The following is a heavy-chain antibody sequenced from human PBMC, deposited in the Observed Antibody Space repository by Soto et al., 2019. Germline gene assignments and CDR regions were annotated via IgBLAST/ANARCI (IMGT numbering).Heavy chain of an antibody. V-gene: IGHV4-59*01. Sequence: SETLSLTCTVSGGSISSYYWNWIRQPPGKGLEWIGDIYYSGSTNYNPSLKSRVTISVDTSKNQFSLKLISVTAADTAVYYCARAFRAAAGTYYYYCMDVWGKGTTVTVSS. J-gene: IGHJ6*03. CDR2: IYYSGST. CDR1: GGSISSYY. CDR3: ARAFRAAAGTYYYYCMDV. D-gene: IGHD6-13*01.